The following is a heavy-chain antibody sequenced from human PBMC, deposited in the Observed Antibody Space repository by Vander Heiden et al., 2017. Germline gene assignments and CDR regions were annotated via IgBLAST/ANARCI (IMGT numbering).Heavy chain of an antibody. Sequence: QVQLVETGAGVVQPGRSLRTTWPAAGFSFRSYGMHWVRQAPGKGLEWVAVISYDGSNKYYADSVKDRLTISRDNSKNTLNLQMNSLRAEDTAVYYCAKELGKSTIFGDYYYGMDVWGQGTTVTVSS. D-gene: IGHD3-3*01. CDR3: AKELGKSTIFGDYYYGMDV. CDR2: ISYDGSNK. J-gene: IGHJ6*02. V-gene: IGHV3-30*18. CDR1: GFSFRSYG.